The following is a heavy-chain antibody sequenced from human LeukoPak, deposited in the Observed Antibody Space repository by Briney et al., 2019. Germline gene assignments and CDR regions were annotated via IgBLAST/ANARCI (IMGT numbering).Heavy chain of an antibody. CDR2: ISWNSGSI. CDR1: GFTFDDYA. J-gene: IGHJ4*02. CDR3: AKDKLDIVATITIGYFDY. V-gene: IGHV3-9*01. D-gene: IGHD5-12*01. Sequence: PGRSLRLSCAASGFTFDDYAMHWDRQAPGKGLEWVSGISWNSGSIGYADSVKGRFTISRDNAKNSLYLQMNSLRAEDTALYYCAKDKLDIVATITIGYFDYWGQGTLVTVSS.